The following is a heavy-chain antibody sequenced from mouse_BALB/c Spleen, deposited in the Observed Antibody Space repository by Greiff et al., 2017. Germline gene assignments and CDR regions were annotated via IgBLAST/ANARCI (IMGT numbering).Heavy chain of an antibody. V-gene: IGHV5-6-2*01. CDR1: GFTFSSYY. CDR3: ARNYFGSSWYFDV. CDR2: INSNGGST. D-gene: IGHD1-1*01. J-gene: IGHJ1*01. Sequence: EVQVVESGGGLVKLGGSLKLSCAASGFTFSSYYMSWVRQTPEKRLELVAAINSNGGSTYYPDTVKGRFTISRDNAKNTLYLQMSSLKSEDTALYYCARNYFGSSWYFDVWGAGTTVTVSS.